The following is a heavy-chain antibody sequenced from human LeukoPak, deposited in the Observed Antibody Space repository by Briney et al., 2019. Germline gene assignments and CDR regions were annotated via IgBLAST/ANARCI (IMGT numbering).Heavy chain of an antibody. CDR1: GFTFDDYG. Sequence: RPGGSLRLSCAASGFTFDDYGLIWVRQVPGKGLEWVSYITWNGGSTAYADSVKGRFTISRDNAKNSLYLQMNSLRAEDTAVYYCASSRYCSGGSCYRILDYWGQGTLVTVSS. CDR3: ASSRYCSGGSCYRILDY. D-gene: IGHD2-15*01. J-gene: IGHJ4*02. V-gene: IGHV3-20*04. CDR2: ITWNGGST.